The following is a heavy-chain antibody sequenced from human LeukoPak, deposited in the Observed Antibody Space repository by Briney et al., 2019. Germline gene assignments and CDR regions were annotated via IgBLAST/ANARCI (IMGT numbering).Heavy chain of an antibody. D-gene: IGHD3-22*01. CDR1: GYSISSASY. V-gene: IGHV4-38-2*01. CDR3: ARHRESSGDAFDI. Sequence: SETLSLTCAVSGYSISSASYWGWIRQPPGKGLEWIGNIYHSGSPYYNPSLKSRVTISVDTSKNQFSLKLSSVTAADTAVYYCARHRESSGDAFDIWGQGTMVTVSS. J-gene: IGHJ3*02. CDR2: IYHSGSP.